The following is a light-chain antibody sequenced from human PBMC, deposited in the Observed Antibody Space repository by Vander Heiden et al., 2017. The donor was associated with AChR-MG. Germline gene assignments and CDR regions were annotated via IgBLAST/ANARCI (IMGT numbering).Light chain of an antibody. V-gene: IGLV2-11*01. CDR3: CSYAGDYTWV. J-gene: IGLJ3*02. CDR1: GKDVGCYNY. CDR2: DVT. Sequence: QSALTQPRSVSGSPGQSVTLSCTGTGKDVGCYNYVSWYQQHPGKAPKLMIYDVTKRPSGVPDRFSGSKSGNTASLTISGLQAEDEADYYCCSYAGDYTWVFGGGTKLTVL.